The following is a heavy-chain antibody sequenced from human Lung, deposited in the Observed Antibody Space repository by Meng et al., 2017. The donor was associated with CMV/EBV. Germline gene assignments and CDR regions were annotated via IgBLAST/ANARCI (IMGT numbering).Heavy chain of an antibody. CDR2: ISTTSSYI. V-gene: IGHV3-21*06. J-gene: IGHJ6*02. CDR3: ARSWDGMDV. Sequence: GESLKISCAASGFTFSAYAMNWVRQAPGKGLEWVSSISTTSSYIYYADSVKGRLTISRDNAKNSLYLQMNSLRAEDTAVYYCARSWDGMDVWGRGTTVTVSS. CDR1: GFTFSAYA.